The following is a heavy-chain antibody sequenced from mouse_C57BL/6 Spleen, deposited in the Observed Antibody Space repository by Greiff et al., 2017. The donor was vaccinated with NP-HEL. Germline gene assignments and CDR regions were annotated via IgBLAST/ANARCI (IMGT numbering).Heavy chain of an antibody. Sequence: EVQLVESGPGLVKPSQSLSLTCSVTGYSITSGYYWNWIRQFPGNKLEWMGYISYDGSNNYNPSFKNRISITRDTSKNQFFLKLNSVTTEDTATYYCARDRDYDAMDYWGQGTSVTVSS. CDR3: ARDRDYDAMDY. V-gene: IGHV3-6*01. J-gene: IGHJ4*01. CDR2: ISYDGSN. D-gene: IGHD3-3*01. CDR1: GYSITSGYY.